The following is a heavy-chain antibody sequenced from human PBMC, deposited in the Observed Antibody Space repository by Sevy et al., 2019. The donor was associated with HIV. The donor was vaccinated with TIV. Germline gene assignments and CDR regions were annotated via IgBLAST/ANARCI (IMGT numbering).Heavy chain of an antibody. CDR3: AGGISVVATRGVWFDP. J-gene: IGHJ5*02. CDR1: GYTFASYG. V-gene: IGHV1-18*01. D-gene: IGHD5-12*01. Sequence: ASVKVSCKASGYTFASYGITWVRQAPGQGLEWMGWISNFNSNRKSAQKFQDRLTLTTDTSTSTGFMELTSLRTDDAAVYYCAGGISVVATRGVWFDPWGQGTPVTVSS. CDR2: ISNFNSNR.